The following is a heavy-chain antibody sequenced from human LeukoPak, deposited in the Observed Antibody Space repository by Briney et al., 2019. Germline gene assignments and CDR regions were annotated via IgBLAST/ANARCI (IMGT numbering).Heavy chain of an antibody. J-gene: IGHJ4*02. CDR3: ARDRGYDFWSGYYSY. V-gene: IGHV1-2*02. CDR2: INPNSGGT. D-gene: IGHD3-3*01. Sequence: ASVKVSRKASGYTFTGYYMHWVRQAPGQGHEWMGWINPNSGGTNYAQKFQGRVAMTRDTSISTAYMELSRLRSDDTAVYYCARDRGYDFWSGYYSYWGQGTLVTVSS. CDR1: GYTFTGYY.